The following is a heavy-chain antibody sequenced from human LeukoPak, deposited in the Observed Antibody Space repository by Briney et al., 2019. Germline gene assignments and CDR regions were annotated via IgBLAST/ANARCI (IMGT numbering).Heavy chain of an antibody. CDR3: ARDRSNIAASDGWFDP. Sequence: GGSLRLSCAASGFTFSTYAMHWVRQAPGKGLEWVSSISSSSSYIYYADSVKGRFTISRDNAKNSLYLQMNSLRAEDTAVYYCARDRSNIAASDGWFDPWGQGTLVTVSS. D-gene: IGHD6-13*01. J-gene: IGHJ5*02. CDR2: ISSSSSYI. CDR1: GFTFSTYA. V-gene: IGHV3-21*01.